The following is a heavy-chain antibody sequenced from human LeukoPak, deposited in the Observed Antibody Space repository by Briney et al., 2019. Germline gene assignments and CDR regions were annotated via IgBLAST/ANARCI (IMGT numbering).Heavy chain of an antibody. D-gene: IGHD2-21*01. V-gene: IGHV4-61*08. CDR3: ARDNSALDY. Sequence: SETLSLTCSVSGGSVSSGDYYWNWIRQPPGKGLEWVGYIYYSGSTNYNPSLKSRPSISVDRSKNQFSLKLKSVTAADTAVYYCARDNSALDYWGQGTLVTVSS. CDR1: GGSVSSGDYY. J-gene: IGHJ4*02. CDR2: IYYSGST.